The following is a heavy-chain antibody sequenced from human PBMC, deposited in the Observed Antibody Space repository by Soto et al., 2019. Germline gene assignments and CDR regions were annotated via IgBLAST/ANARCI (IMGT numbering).Heavy chain of an antibody. Sequence: PGGSLRLSCAASGFTFSSYWMSWVRQAPGKGLEWVGRIKNDPKSYITDYAESVKGRFTISRDDSKNSLFLQMNSLTTEDTAIYYCADLKWSRSYLPWGQGTLVTVSS. V-gene: IGHV3-72*01. D-gene: IGHD3-3*01. CDR3: ADLKWSRSYLP. J-gene: IGHJ1*01. CDR1: GFTFSSYW. CDR2: IKNDPKSYIT.